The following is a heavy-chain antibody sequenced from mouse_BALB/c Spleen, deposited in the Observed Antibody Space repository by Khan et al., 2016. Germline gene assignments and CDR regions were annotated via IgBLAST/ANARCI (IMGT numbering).Heavy chain of an antibody. V-gene: IGHV10S3*01. CDR1: GFTFNTNA. CDR2: IRSKSNNYAT. CDR3: VSGPYGSNGYFDV. D-gene: IGHD1-1*01. Sequence: EVQLVETGGGLVQPKGSLKLSCAASGFTFNTNAMNWVRQAPGKGLEWVARIRSKSNNYATYYADSVKDRFTISRDDSQSMLYLQMNNLQTEDTAMYYCVSGPYGSNGYFDVWGAGTTVTVSS. J-gene: IGHJ1*01.